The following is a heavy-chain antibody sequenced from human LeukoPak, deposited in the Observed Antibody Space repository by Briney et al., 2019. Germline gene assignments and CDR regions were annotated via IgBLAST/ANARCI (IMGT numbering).Heavy chain of an antibody. CDR2: IKQDGSEK. Sequence: GGSLRLSCAASGFTFSSYWMSWVRQAPGKGLEWVANIKQDGSEKYYVDSVKGRFTISRDNAKNSLYLQMNSLSAEETAVYYCARASEGRGYYFDYWGQGTLVTVSS. V-gene: IGHV3-7*01. D-gene: IGHD1-14*01. J-gene: IGHJ4*02. CDR3: ARASEGRGYYFDY. CDR1: GFTFSSYW.